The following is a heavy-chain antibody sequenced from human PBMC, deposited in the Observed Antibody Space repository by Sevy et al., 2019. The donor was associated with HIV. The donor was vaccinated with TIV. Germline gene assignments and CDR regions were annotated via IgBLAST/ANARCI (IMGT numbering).Heavy chain of an antibody. CDR3: ARAVDYYDSGGLYY. D-gene: IGHD3-22*01. CDR2: ISSRSSYI. J-gene: IGHJ4*02. CDR1: GFTFSDYD. Sequence: GGSLRLSCAASGFTFSDYDMNWVRQAPGKGLEWVSFISSRSSYIYYADSLKGRVTISRDNAYNSLFLQMHSLRAEDTAVYYCARAVDYYDSGGLYYWGQEALVTVSS. V-gene: IGHV3-21*05.